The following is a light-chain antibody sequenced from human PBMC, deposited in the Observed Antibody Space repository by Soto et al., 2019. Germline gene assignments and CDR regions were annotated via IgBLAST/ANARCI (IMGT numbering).Light chain of an antibody. V-gene: IGKV1-39*01. Sequence: DIQMTQSPSSLSASVGDRVTITCRASQSISSYLNWYQQKQGKAPKXLIYAASSLQSGVPSRFSGSGSGTDLTITISSLQPEDFETYYCQQSYSTPPTFGQGTKVDIK. CDR3: QQSYSTPPT. J-gene: IGKJ1*01. CDR2: AAS. CDR1: QSISSY.